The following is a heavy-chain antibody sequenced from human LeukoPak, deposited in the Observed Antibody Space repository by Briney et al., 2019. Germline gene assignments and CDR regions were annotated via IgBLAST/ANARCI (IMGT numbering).Heavy chain of an antibody. CDR3: ARDRLPTVTTSFSYYYYYMDV. CDR1: GGSISSGSYY. CDR2: IYTSGST. J-gene: IGHJ6*03. Sequence: SQTLSLTCTVSGGSISSGSYYWSWIRQPAGKGLEWIGRIYTSGSTNYNPSLKSRVTISVDTSKNQFSLKLSSVTAADTAVYYCARDRLPTVTTSFSYYYYYMDVWGKGTTVTVSS. D-gene: IGHD4-11*01. V-gene: IGHV4-61*02.